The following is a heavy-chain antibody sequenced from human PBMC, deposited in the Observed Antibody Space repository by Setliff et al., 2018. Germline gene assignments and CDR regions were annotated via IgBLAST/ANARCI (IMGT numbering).Heavy chain of an antibody. J-gene: IGHJ5*02. CDR2: INHSGNT. Sequence: PSETLSLTCAASGGSFSDYYWTWIRQPPGKGLEWIGEINHSGNTKSKPSLKSRVTITVDPSKNQFSLKLNSVTAADTAVYSCARDTSSDWAAWFDPWSQGILVTVSS. D-gene: IGHD6-19*01. V-gene: IGHV4-34*01. CDR3: ARDTSSDWAAWFDP. CDR1: GGSFSDYY.